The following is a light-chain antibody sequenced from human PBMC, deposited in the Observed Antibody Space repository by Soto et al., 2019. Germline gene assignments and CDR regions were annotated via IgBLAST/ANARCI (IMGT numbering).Light chain of an antibody. V-gene: IGKV3-15*01. CDR2: GVS. Sequence: ETLMTQSPDTVSVSPGERVTLSCRASQSVGSNLAWYQQKPGQPPRLLMYGVSTRATGIPARFSGSGSGTDFPLTISSLQSEDIAVYSCQQYNNLPPWTFGQGTKVELK. J-gene: IGKJ1*01. CDR1: QSVGSN. CDR3: QQYNNLPPWT.